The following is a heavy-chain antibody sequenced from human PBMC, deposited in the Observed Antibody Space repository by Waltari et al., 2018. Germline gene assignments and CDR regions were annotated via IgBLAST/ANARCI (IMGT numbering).Heavy chain of an antibody. CDR1: GMTLSSYW. V-gene: IGHV3-7*01. Sequence: EVQLVESGGGSVQPGGSLRLSCAASGMTLSSYWMNWVREAPGKGVEWVAKIKQDGSEKNYVDSVEGRFSISRDNAQNWLYLQMNSLRAEDTAIYYCVTGLTTVTAKDYFDHWGQGALVTVSS. CDR3: VTGLTTVTAKDYFDH. D-gene: IGHD4-17*01. J-gene: IGHJ4*02. CDR2: IKQDGSEK.